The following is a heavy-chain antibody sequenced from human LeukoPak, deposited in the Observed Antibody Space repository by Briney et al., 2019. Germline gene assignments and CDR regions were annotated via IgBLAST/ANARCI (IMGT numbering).Heavy chain of an antibody. V-gene: IGHV1-18*01. J-gene: IGHJ4*02. CDR2: VCAYNVNR. D-gene: IGHD6-6*01. CDR3: ARDLRIAARPDAWPYPFDY. CDR1: GYTSTRSG. Sequence: ASVKVSSKASGYTSTRSGISWVRQAPGQGLGWMGWVCAYNVNRNYAQKLQGAGTMTTDTSTGTAYIGLRSLRSEDTALFYCARDLRIAARPDAWPYPFDYWGQGTLVTVSS.